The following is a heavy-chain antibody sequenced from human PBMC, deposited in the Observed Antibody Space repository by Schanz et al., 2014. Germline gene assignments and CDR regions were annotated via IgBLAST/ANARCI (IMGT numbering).Heavy chain of an antibody. CDR1: GYTFTTYY. CDR3: AKVDRTRYYAMDV. V-gene: IGHV1-8*01. CDR2: MNSKTGNT. D-gene: IGHD3-9*01. Sequence: QVQLVQSGAEVKKPGVSVKVSCKASGYTFTTYYIHWVRQAPGQGLEWMGWMNSKTGNTGYAQRFQGRVTMTADKSTSTVYMEVSGLRSEDTAVYYCAKVDRTRYYAMDVWGQGTTVTVSS. J-gene: IGHJ6*02.